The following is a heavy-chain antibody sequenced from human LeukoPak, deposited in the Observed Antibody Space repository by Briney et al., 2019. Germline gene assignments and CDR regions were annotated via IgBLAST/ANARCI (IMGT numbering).Heavy chain of an antibody. CDR1: GFTFSSYA. V-gene: IGHV3-30*04. CDR3: AKEGSYSSSWFLFDY. J-gene: IGHJ4*02. CDR2: ISYDGSNK. Sequence: PGGSLRLSCAASGFTFSSYAMHWVRQAPGKGLEWVAVISYDGSNKYYADSVKGRFTISRDNSKNTLYLQMNSLRAEDTAVYYCAKEGSYSSSWFLFDYWGQGTLVTVSS. D-gene: IGHD6-13*01.